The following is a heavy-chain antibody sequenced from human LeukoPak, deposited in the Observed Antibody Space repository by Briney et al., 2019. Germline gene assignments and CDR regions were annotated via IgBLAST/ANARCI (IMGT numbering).Heavy chain of an antibody. D-gene: IGHD4-17*01. V-gene: IGHV5-51*01. CDR1: GYSFANYW. CDR3: ARQSSYGDYIKY. CDR2: IYPGDSDT. J-gene: IGHJ4*02. Sequence: GESLKISCKGSGYSFANYWIGWVRQMPGKGLEWMGIIYPGDSDTRYGPSFQGQVTFSADKSISTAYLRWSSLKASDTAIYYCARQSSYGDYIKYWGQGTLVTVSS.